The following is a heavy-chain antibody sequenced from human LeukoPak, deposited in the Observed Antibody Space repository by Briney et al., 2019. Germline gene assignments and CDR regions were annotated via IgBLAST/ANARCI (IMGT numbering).Heavy chain of an antibody. CDR1: GGSISSSSYY. V-gene: IGHV4-39*07. J-gene: IGHJ5*02. Sequence: SETLSLTCTVSGGSISSSSYYWGWIRQPPGKGLEWIGSIYYSGSTYYNPSLKSRVTISVDTSKNQFSLKLSSVTAADTAVYYCARDQWELDNYFGPWGQGTLVTVSS. CDR3: ARDQWELDNYFGP. CDR2: IYYSGST. D-gene: IGHD1-7*01.